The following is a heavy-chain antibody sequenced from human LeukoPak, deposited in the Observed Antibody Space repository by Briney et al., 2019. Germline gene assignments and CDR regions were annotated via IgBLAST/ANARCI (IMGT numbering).Heavy chain of an antibody. J-gene: IGHJ4*02. CDR1: GFTFSSYA. CDR3: APPVDSLNYDFWSGPTGY. Sequence: GGSLRLSCAASGFTFSSYAMSWVRQAPGKGLEWVSAISGSGGSTYYADSVKGRFTISRDNSKNTLYLQMNSLRAEDTAVYYCAPPVDSLNYDFWSGPTGYWGQGTLVTVSS. D-gene: IGHD3-3*01. CDR2: ISGSGGST. V-gene: IGHV3-23*01.